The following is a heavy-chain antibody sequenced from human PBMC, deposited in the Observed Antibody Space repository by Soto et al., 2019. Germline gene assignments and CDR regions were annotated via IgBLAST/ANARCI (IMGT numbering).Heavy chain of an antibody. D-gene: IGHD1-26*01. Sequence: SETLSLTCSVSGTSVRSGTYYCTWIRQRPGKGLEWIGYMYYGGRANYNPSLKSRLTMSIDESNNQFSLRLHSVTAADTAMYYCAGDRIEPGANFDLWGQGNLVTVSS. CDR1: GTSVRSGTYY. CDR2: MYYGGRA. J-gene: IGHJ4*01. V-gene: IGHV4-61*01. CDR3: AGDRIEPGANFDL.